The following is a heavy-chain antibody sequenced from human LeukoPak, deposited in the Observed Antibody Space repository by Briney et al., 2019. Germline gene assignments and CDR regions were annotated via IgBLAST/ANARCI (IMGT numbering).Heavy chain of an antibody. Sequence: EGSLRLSCAGSGFTFSDFWMTWVRQTPGKGLEWVANIKEDGTEKNLVDSVKGRFTISRDNTKNLLFLEMNNLRGDDTAIYYCVRESRPGGAMGLYHNLDYWGQGALVAVSS. CDR3: VRESRPGGAMGLYHNLDY. CDR2: IKEDGTEK. D-gene: IGHD1-1*01. CDR1: GFTFSDFW. V-gene: IGHV3-7*01. J-gene: IGHJ4*02.